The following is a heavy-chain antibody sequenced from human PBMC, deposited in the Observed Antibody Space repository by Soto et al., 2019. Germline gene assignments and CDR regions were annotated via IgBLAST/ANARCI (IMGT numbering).Heavy chain of an antibody. Sequence: GGSLRLSCAASGFTFSSYGMHWVRQAPGKGLEWVAVIWYDGSNKYYADSVKGRFTISRDNSKNTLYLQMNSLRAEDTAVYYCARELGIAAAVSAFDIWGQGTMVTVSS. D-gene: IGHD6-13*01. V-gene: IGHV3-33*01. J-gene: IGHJ3*02. CDR3: ARELGIAAAVSAFDI. CDR1: GFTFSSYG. CDR2: IWYDGSNK.